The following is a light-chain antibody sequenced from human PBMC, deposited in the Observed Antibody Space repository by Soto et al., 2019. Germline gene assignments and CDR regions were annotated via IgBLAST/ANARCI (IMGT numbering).Light chain of an antibody. CDR1: QTISRW. CDR3: QEYNWT. CDR2: TAS. Sequence: DIQMTQSPSTLSASVGDTVTITCRASQTISRWLAWYQQKPGKAPRLLIYTASTLESGVPSRFSASGSGTEFTLTISSLHPDDFATYYCQEYNWTFGQGTMGDIK. V-gene: IGKV1-5*01. J-gene: IGKJ1*01.